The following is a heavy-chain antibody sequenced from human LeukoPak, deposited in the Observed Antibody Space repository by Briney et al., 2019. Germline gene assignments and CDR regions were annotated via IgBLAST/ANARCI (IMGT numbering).Heavy chain of an antibody. CDR1: GYSFISYA. J-gene: IGHJ6*03. Sequence: GASVKVSCKASGYSFISYAMHWVRQAPGQSLEWMGWINAGNGDTKYSQKFQGRVTMTRDTSTSTAYMELSRLRSDDTAVYHCARGHGSYYYYMDVWGKGTTVTVSS. CDR3: ARGHGSYYYYMDV. V-gene: IGHV1-3*01. CDR2: INAGNGDT. D-gene: IGHD3-10*01.